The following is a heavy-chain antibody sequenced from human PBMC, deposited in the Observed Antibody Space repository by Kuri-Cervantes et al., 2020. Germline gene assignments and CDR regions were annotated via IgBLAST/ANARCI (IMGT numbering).Heavy chain of an antibody. J-gene: IGHJ6*02. V-gene: IGHV3-11*01. CDR2: ISSSSSTI. CDR3: ATKYYDFWSGWENYYYGMDV. D-gene: IGHD3-3*01. CDR1: GFSFNNYY. Sequence: GGSLRLSCTTSGFSFNNYYMSWVRQTPGKGLEWVSYISSSSSTIYYADSVKGRFTISRDNARNSLYLQMNSLRAEDTAVYYCATKYYDFWSGWENYYYGMDVWGQGTTVTVSS.